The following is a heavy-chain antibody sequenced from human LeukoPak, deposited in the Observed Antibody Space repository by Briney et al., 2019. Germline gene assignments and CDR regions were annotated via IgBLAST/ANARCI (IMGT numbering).Heavy chain of an antibody. Sequence: ASVKVSCKASGYTFTSYYMHWVRQAPGQGLEWMGIINPSGGSTSYAQKFQGRVTTTRDTSTSTVYMELSSLRSEDTAVYYCARVYICSGGSCFYYFDYWGQGTLVTVSS. D-gene: IGHD2-15*01. CDR1: GYTFTSYY. CDR3: ARVYICSGGSCFYYFDY. CDR2: INPSGGST. V-gene: IGHV1-46*01. J-gene: IGHJ4*02.